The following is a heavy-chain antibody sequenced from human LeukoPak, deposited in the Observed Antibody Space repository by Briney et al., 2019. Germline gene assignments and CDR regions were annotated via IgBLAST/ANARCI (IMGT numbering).Heavy chain of an antibody. CDR3: TTRLLQQLVPYFDY. V-gene: IGHV3-15*01. D-gene: IGHD6-13*01. Sequence: GGSLRLSCAASGFAFSNAWMSWVRQAPGKGLEWVGRIRSNPDGGTADFAAPVKGRFSIPRDDSKNTLYLQMNSLKTEDTALYYCTTRLLQQLVPYFDYWGQGALVTVSS. J-gene: IGHJ4*02. CDR2: IRSNPDGGTA. CDR1: GFAFSNAW.